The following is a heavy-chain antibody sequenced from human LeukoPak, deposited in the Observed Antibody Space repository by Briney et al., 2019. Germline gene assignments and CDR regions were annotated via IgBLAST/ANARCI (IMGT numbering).Heavy chain of an antibody. CDR2: ISSSTSYI. D-gene: IGHD6-19*01. V-gene: IGHV3-21*01. J-gene: IGHJ3*02. CDR3: ARSLSGWYDAFDI. CDR1: AFTFNNYN. Sequence: GGSLRLSCAASAFTFNNYNMNWVRQAPGKGLEWVSSISSSTSYIYYADSVKGRFTISRDNAKNSLYLQMNSLRAEDTAMYYCARSLSGWYDAFDIWGQGTMVTVSS.